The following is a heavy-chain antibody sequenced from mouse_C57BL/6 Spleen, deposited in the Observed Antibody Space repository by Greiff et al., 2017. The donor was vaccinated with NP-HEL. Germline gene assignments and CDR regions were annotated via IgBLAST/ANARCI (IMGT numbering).Heavy chain of an antibody. V-gene: IGHV3-6*01. D-gene: IGHD2-2*01. CDR3: AREGGYDGSYYFDY. Sequence: EVKLMESGPGLVKPSQSLSLTCSVTGYSITSGYYWNWIRQFPGNKLEWMGYISYDGSNNYNPSLKNRISITRDTSKNQFFLKLNSVTTEDTATYYCAREGGYDGSYYFDYWGQGTTLTVSS. CDR1: GYSITSGYY. CDR2: ISYDGSN. J-gene: IGHJ2*01.